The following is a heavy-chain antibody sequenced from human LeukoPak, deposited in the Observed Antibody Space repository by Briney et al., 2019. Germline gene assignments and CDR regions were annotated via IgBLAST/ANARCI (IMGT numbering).Heavy chain of an antibody. J-gene: IGHJ4*02. CDR1: GFTFSSYS. D-gene: IGHD6-19*01. V-gene: IGHV3-21*04. CDR2: ISSSSSYI. CDR3: ARVQKKGGWPQYYFDY. Sequence: GGSLRLSCAASGFTFSSYSMNWVRQAPGKGLEWVSSISSSSSYIYYADSVKGRFTISRDNAKNSLYLQMNSLRAEDTAVYYCARVQKKGGWPQYYFDYWGQGTLVTVSS.